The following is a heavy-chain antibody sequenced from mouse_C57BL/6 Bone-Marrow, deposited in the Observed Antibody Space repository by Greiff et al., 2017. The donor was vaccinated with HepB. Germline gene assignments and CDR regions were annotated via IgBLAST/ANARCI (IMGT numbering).Heavy chain of an antibody. Sequence: EVMLVESGGDLVKPGGSLKLSCAASGFTFSSYGMSWVRQTPDKRLEWVATISSGGSYTYYPDSVKGRFTISRDNAKNTLYLQMSSLKSEDTAMYYCARHELRPFAYWGQGTLVTVSA. CDR1: GFTFSSYG. J-gene: IGHJ3*01. CDR3: ARHELRPFAY. V-gene: IGHV5-6*01. D-gene: IGHD1-2*01. CDR2: ISSGGSYT.